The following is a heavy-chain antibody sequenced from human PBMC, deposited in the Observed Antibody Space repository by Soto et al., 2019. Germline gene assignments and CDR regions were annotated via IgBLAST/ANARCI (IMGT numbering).Heavy chain of an antibody. CDR3: ARDRATFDY. V-gene: IGHV3-23*01. Sequence: PGGSLRLSCAASGFTFTSYATSWVRLTPGKGLEWVSAISGSGSNTFYADSVRGRFTISRDNSKNTVFLQMNNLRAEDTAVYFFARDRATFDYWGQGTRVTVSS. D-gene: IGHD1-26*01. J-gene: IGHJ4*02. CDR1: GFTFTSYA. CDR2: ISGSGSNT.